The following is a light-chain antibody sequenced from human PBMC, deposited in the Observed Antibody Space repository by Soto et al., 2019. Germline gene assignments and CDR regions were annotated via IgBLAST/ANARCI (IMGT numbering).Light chain of an antibody. J-gene: IGLJ1*01. V-gene: IGLV1-40*01. CDR1: SSNIGAGYD. CDR2: ANG. Sequence: QSVLTHPPSVSLAPGQRVTISCTGSSSNIGAGYDVHWYQQLPGTAPKLLIYANGNRPSGVPDRFSGSKSGTSASLAITGLQAEDEADYYCKSYDRSLSGYVLGTGTKVTVL. CDR3: KSYDRSLSGYV.